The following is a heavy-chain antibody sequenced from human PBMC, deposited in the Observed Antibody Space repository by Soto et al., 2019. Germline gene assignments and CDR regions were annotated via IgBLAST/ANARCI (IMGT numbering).Heavy chain of an antibody. CDR3: GAHAGATYGPLDY. Sequence: EPLSVTRTVAGGSSSNSYWSCIRNSPEKGLEWIGYIYSSGSTNYNPSLNSRVTISVDTSKNQFSLKLSSLSAADTAVYYCGAHAGATYGPLDYWGRGTLVTVSS. D-gene: IGHD4-17*01. CDR2: IYSSGST. V-gene: IGHV4-59*08. J-gene: IGHJ4*02. CDR1: GGSSSNSY.